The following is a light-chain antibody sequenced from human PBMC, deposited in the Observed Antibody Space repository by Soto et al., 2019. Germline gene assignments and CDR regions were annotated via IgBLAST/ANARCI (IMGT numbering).Light chain of an antibody. V-gene: IGKV1-5*03. CDR2: KAA. J-gene: IGKJ2*01. Sequence: DIQMTQSPSTLSASVGDGVTITCRASQTIGNWVAWYQRKPGKAPDLLIYKAASLEIGVPSRLRGSASGIEVTLTISTLQLDDFATYYCQQYNSYLYTFGQGTKLEIK. CDR1: QTIGNW. CDR3: QQYNSYLYT.